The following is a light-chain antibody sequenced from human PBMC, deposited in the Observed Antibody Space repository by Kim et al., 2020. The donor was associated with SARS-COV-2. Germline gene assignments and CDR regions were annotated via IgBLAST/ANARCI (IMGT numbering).Light chain of an antibody. CDR2: QDN. J-gene: IGLJ1*01. V-gene: IGLV3-1*01. CDR3: QAWDSSTALYV. CDR1: ELGDKY. Sequence: SYELTQPPSVSVSPGQTVTITCSGDELGDKYVCWYQQKPGQSPLLVIYQDNKRPSGIPERFSGSKSGNSATLTITGTLGMDEADYYCQAWDSSTALYVFGSGTKVTVL.